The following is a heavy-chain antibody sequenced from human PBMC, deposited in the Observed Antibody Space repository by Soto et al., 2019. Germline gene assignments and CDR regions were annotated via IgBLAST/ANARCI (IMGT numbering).Heavy chain of an antibody. V-gene: IGHV4-39*01. CDR3: ARVYPYGSSGCNFDY. CDR2: IYYLGNT. CDR1: GGSISSSSSY. Sequence: PSETLSLTCTVSGGSISSSSSYWGWIRQPPGKGLEWVGSIYYLGNTYYNPSLGSRITISVDTSKNQFSLKLRSVTAADTAVFYYARVYPYGSSGCNFDYWGQGTLVTVSS. J-gene: IGHJ4*02. D-gene: IGHD3-22*01.